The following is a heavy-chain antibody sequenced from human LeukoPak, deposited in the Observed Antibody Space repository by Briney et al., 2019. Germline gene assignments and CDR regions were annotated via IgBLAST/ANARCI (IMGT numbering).Heavy chain of an antibody. CDR2: MNPNSGNT. CDR1: GGTFSSYA. Sequence: ASVKVSCKASGGTFSSYAISWVRQAPGQGLEWMGWMNPNSGNTGYAQKFQGRVTITRNTSISTAYMELSSLRSEDTAVYYCASGVNSGSYYYDYWGQGTLVTVSS. V-gene: IGHV1-8*03. D-gene: IGHD1-26*01. J-gene: IGHJ4*02. CDR3: ASGVNSGSYYYDY.